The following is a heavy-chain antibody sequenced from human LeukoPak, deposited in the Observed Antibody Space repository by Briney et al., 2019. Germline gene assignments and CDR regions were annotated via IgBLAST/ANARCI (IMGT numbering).Heavy chain of an antibody. CDR1: GGTFSSYA. CDR2: IIPNSGGT. CDR3: ARVGRINSSGWLLRSDY. Sequence: ASVKVSCKASGGTFSSYAISWVRQAPGQGLEWMGGIIPNSGGTNYAQKFQGRVTMTRDTSISTAYMELSRLRSDDTAVYYCARVGRINSSGWLLRSDYWGQGTLVTVSS. J-gene: IGHJ4*02. V-gene: IGHV1-2*02. D-gene: IGHD6-19*01.